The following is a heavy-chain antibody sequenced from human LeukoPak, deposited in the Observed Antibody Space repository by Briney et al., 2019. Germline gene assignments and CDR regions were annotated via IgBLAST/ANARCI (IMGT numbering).Heavy chain of an antibody. CDR1: GFTVSSNY. J-gene: IGHJ3*02. Sequence: PGGSLRLSCAASGFTVSSNYMSWVRQAPGKGLEWVSYISSSGSTIYYADSVKGRFTISRDNAKNSLYLQMNSLRAEDTAVYYCARDGDYLGDAFDIWGQGTMVTVSS. V-gene: IGHV3-11*04. CDR2: ISSSGSTI. CDR3: ARDGDYLGDAFDI. D-gene: IGHD4-17*01.